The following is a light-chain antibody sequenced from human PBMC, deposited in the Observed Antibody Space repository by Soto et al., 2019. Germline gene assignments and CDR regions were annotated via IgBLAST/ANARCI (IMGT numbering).Light chain of an antibody. CDR3: SSYTSGGNYV. J-gene: IGLJ1*01. CDR1: SSDVAAYNY. V-gene: IGLV2-14*03. CDR2: DVS. Sequence: QSALTQPASVSGSPGQPITISCTGTSSDVAAYNYVSWYQQHPGKAPKLMVYDVSNRPSGVSNRFSGSKSGNTASLTISGLQAEDEAEYYCSSYTSGGNYVFGTGTKVTVL.